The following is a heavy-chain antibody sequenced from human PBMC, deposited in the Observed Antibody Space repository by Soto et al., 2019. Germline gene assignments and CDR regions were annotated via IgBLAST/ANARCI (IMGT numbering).Heavy chain of an antibody. CDR2: ISYDGSNK. CDR1: GFTFSSYA. CDR3: AREQTYCTNGVCSSYYGVDV. J-gene: IGHJ6*02. Sequence: QVQLVESGGGVVQPGRSLRLSCAASGFTFSSYAMHWVRQAPDKGLEWVAVISYDGSNKFYADSVKGRFTISRDNSKNTLYLQMNSLRAEDTAVYYCAREQTYCTNGVCSSYYGVDVWGQGTTVTVSS. V-gene: IGHV3-30*04. D-gene: IGHD2-8*01.